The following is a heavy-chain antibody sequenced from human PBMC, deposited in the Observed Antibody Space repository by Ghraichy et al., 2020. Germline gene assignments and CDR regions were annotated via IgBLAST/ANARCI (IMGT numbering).Heavy chain of an antibody. CDR3: ARAVASSWYERYSYYYMDV. CDR2: TKHDGSEK. Sequence: GGSLRLSCAASGFTFSSYWMSWVRQAPGKGLEWVANTKHDGSEKYYVDSVKGRFTISRDNAKNSLYLQMNSLRAEDTAVYYCARAVASSWYERYSYYYMDVWGKGTTVTVSS. V-gene: IGHV3-7*01. D-gene: IGHD6-13*01. CDR1: GFTFSSYW. J-gene: IGHJ6*03.